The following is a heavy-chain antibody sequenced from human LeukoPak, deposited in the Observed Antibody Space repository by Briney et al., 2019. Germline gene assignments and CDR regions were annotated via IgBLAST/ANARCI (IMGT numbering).Heavy chain of an antibody. CDR2: IIPILGIA. CDR1: GYTFTSYY. V-gene: IGHV1-69*04. Sequence: SVKVSCKASGYTFTSYYMHWVRQAPGQGLEWMGRIIPILGIANYAQKFQGRVTITADKSTSTAYMELSSLRSEDTAVYYCAREHYYDSSGYYYFDYWGQGTLVTVSS. J-gene: IGHJ4*02. CDR3: AREHYYDSSGYYYFDY. D-gene: IGHD3-22*01.